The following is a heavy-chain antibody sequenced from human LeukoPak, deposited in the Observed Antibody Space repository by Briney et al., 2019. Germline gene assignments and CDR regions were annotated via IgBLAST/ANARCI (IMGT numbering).Heavy chain of an antibody. J-gene: IGHJ4*02. CDR2: IKDDGGET. D-gene: IGHD3-22*01. V-gene: IGHV3-7*01. CDR1: GFTFTSYW. CDR3: GRDPYYDSLDY. Sequence: GGSLRLSCAACGFTFTSYWMSWVRQAPGKGLEWVANIKDDGGETYYVDSVKGRFTISRDNTKNLLYLQMNSLRAEDTAVYYCGRDPYYDSLDYWGQGTLVTVSS.